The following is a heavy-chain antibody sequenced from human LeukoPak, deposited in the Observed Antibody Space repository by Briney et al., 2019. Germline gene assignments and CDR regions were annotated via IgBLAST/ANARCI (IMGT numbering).Heavy chain of an antibody. Sequence: PGGSLRLSCAASGFTFDDYGMSWVRQAPGKGLEWVSGINWNGGSTGYADSVKGRFTISRDNAKNFLYLQMNSLRAEDTALYYCARDRIRYDSSGPFGYWGQGTLVTVSS. V-gene: IGHV3-20*04. CDR1: GFTFDDYG. CDR2: INWNGGST. J-gene: IGHJ4*02. D-gene: IGHD3-22*01. CDR3: ARDRIRYDSSGPFGY.